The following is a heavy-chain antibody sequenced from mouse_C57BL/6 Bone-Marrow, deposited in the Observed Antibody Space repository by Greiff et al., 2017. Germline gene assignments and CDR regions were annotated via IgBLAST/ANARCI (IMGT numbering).Heavy chain of an antibody. J-gene: IGHJ3*01. CDR2: ISSGGSYT. CDR1: GFTFSSYG. Sequence: EVMLVESGGDLVKPGGSLKLSCAASGFTFSSYGMSWVRQTPDKRLEWVATISSGGSYTYYPDSVKGRFTISRDNAKNTAYLQMSSLTSEDTAVYYCARESNLHYYGSSFFAYWGQGTLVTVSA. CDR3: ARESNLHYYGSSFFAY. D-gene: IGHD1-1*01. V-gene: IGHV5-6*01.